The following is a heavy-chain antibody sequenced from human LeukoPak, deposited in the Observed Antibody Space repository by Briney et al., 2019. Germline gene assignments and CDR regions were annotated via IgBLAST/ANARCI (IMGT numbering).Heavy chain of an antibody. Sequence: GGSLRLSCVASEFTFSNYWMSWVRQAPGKGLEWVANIKHDGSAKYYVDSVKGRFTISRDNAKNSLYLQMNRLRAEDTAVYYCARELVDDNETATYGDAFDIWGQGTLVTVSS. V-gene: IGHV3-7*01. J-gene: IGHJ3*02. D-gene: IGHD1-26*01. CDR3: ARELVDDNETATYGDAFDI. CDR1: EFTFSNYW. CDR2: IKHDGSAK.